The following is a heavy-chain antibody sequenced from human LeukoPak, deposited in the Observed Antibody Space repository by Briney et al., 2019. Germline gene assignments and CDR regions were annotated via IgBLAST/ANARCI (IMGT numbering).Heavy chain of an antibody. CDR2: INPNSGGT. V-gene: IGHV1-2*02. D-gene: IGHD2-2*01. J-gene: IGHJ4*02. Sequence: SVTVSCKASGYTFTAYYMHWVRPAPGQGLEWMGWINPNSGGTNYAQKFQGRVTMTRDTSISTAYMALTRLISDDTAVYYCARDLDIVVVPAAMPMSYRGAGNLGTVSS. CDR1: GYTFTAYY. CDR3: ARDLDIVVVPAAMPMSY.